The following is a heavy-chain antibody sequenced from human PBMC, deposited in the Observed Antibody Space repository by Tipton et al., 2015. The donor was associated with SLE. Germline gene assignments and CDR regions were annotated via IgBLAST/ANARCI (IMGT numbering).Heavy chain of an antibody. Sequence: LRLSCTVSGGSISSGSYYWSWIRQSAGKGLEWIGRIYTSGSTNYNPSLKSRVTISVDTSKNQFSLKLSSVTAADTAVYYCARGPRVEDYYYYYYMDVWGKGTTVTVS. D-gene: IGHD1-1*01. CDR1: GGSISSGSYY. V-gene: IGHV4-61*02. J-gene: IGHJ6*03. CDR3: ARGPRVEDYYYYYYMDV. CDR2: IYTSGST.